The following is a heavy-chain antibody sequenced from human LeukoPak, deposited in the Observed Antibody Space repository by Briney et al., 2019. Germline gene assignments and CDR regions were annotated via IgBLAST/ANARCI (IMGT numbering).Heavy chain of an antibody. D-gene: IGHD6-19*01. CDR1: EFPFSFYE. J-gene: IGHJ4*02. CDR2: IGSSGTNR. V-gene: IGHV3-48*03. Sequence: GGSLRLSCAVSEFPFSFYEVNWVRQAPGEGLEWVSNIGSSGTNRYYADSVKGRFSISRDNAKSSLYLQMNSLRVEDTAVYYCALLAVASDFDYWGQGALVTVSS. CDR3: ALLAVASDFDY.